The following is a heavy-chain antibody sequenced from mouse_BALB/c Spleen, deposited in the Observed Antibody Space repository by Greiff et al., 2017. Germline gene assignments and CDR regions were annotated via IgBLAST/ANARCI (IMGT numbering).Heavy chain of an antibody. V-gene: IGHV14-3*02. Sequence: VQLQQSGAELVKPGASVKLSCTASGFNIKDTYMHWVKQRPEQGLEWIGRIDPANGNTKYDPKFQGKATITADTSSNTAYLQLSSLTSEDTAVYYCGTYDYDGDYYAMDYGGQGTSVTVSS. CDR1: GFNIKDTY. CDR2: IDPANGNT. CDR3: GTYDYDGDYYAMDY. J-gene: IGHJ4*01. D-gene: IGHD2-4*01.